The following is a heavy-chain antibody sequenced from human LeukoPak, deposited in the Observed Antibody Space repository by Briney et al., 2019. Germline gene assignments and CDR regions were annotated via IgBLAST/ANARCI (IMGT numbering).Heavy chain of an antibody. CDR1: GGSISSSSYY. CDR2: INHSGST. D-gene: IGHD2-15*01. CDR3: ARGWRSVN. V-gene: IGHV4-39*07. J-gene: IGHJ4*02. Sequence: SETLSLTCTVSGGSISSSSYYWGWIRQPPGKGLEWIGEINHSGSTNYNPSLKSRVTISVDTSKNQFSLKLSSVTAADTAVYYCARGWRSVNWGQGTLVTVSS.